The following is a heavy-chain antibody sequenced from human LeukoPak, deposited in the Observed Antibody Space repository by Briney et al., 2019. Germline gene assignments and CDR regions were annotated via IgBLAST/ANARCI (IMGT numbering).Heavy chain of an antibody. D-gene: IGHD3-3*01. CDR1: GFTFSSYA. V-gene: IGHV3-30*18. Sequence: GGSLRLSCVASGFTFSSYAMSWVRQAPGKGLEWVAVISYDGSNKYYADSVKGRFTISRDNSKNTLYLQMNSLRAEDTAVYYCAKAEYYDFWSGLDYWGQGTLVTVSS. J-gene: IGHJ4*02. CDR3: AKAEYYDFWSGLDY. CDR2: ISYDGSNK.